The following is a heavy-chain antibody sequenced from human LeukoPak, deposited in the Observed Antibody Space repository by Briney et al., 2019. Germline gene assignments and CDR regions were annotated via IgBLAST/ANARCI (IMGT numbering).Heavy chain of an antibody. V-gene: IGHV1-2*02. CDR2: INPNSGGT. J-gene: IGHJ4*02. Sequence: ASVKVSCKASGYTFTGYYMHWVRQAPGQGLEWMGWINPNSGGTNYVQKFQGRVTMTRDTSISTAYMDLSSLRSDDTAVYYCARGGPYYDSSRANDLNYWGQGTLVTVSS. CDR3: ARGGPYYDSSRANDLNY. D-gene: IGHD3-22*01. CDR1: GYTFTGYY.